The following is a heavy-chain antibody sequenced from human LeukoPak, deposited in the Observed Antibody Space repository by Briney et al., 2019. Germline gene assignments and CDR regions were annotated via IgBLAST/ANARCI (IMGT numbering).Heavy chain of an antibody. CDR1: GFTFSSYA. Sequence: PGGSLRLSCAASGFTFSSYAMSWFRQAPGKGLEWVSGISGSGIGGRTHYADSVKGRFTISRDNAKNSLYLQMNSLRAEDTAVYYCARDVYYYGSVTWGQGTLVTVSS. CDR2: ISGSGIGGRT. D-gene: IGHD3-10*01. J-gene: IGHJ4*02. CDR3: ARDVYYYGSVT. V-gene: IGHV3-23*01.